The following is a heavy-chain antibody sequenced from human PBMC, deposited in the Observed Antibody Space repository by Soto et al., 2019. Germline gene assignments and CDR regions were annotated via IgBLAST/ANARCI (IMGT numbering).Heavy chain of an antibody. CDR1: GYTFTSYG. V-gene: IGHV1-18*01. CDR2: ISAYNGNT. CDR3: ARYGVGLADAPNYFDY. J-gene: IGHJ4*02. Sequence: ASVKVSCKASGYTFTSYGISWVRQAPGQGLEWMGWISAYNGNTNYAQKLQGRVTMTTDTSTSTAYMELRILRSYDTAVYYCARYGVGLADAPNYFDYWGQGTLVTVSS. D-gene: IGHD2-2*01.